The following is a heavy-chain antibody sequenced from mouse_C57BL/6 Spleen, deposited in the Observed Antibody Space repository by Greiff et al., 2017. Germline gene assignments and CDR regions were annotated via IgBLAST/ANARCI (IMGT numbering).Heavy chain of an antibody. V-gene: IGHV14-4*01. J-gene: IGHJ2*01. CDR2: IDPENGDT. Sequence: EVQVVESGAELVRPGASVKLSCTASGFNIKDDYMHWVKQRPEQGLEWIGWIDPENGDTEYASKFQGKATITADTSSNTAYLQLSSLTSEDTAVYYCTTGITTVVEDYWGQGTTLTVSS. CDR3: TTGITTVVEDY. D-gene: IGHD1-1*01. CDR1: GFNIKDDY.